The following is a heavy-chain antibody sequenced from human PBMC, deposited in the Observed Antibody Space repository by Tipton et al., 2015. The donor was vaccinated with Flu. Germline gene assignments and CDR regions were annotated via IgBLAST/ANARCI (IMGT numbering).Heavy chain of an antibody. CDR3: ARDGAGYNGAFDM. J-gene: IGHJ3*02. D-gene: IGHD5-24*01. V-gene: IGHV1-2*02. CDR2: INPNDNGT. CDR1: GYTFTTYG. Sequence: VQLVQSGGEVKKPGASVKVSCKPSGYTFTTYGISWVRQAPGQGLEWMGWINPNDNGTRYPQKFQGRVTMTRDTSISTVYMELSRLSSDDTAVYYCARDGAGYNGAFDMWGQGTMVTVSS.